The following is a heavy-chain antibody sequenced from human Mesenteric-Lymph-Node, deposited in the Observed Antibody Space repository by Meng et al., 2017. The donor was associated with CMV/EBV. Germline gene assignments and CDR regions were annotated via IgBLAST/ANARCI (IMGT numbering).Heavy chain of an antibody. V-gene: IGHV3-30*02. CDR1: DFTFSSYG. D-gene: IGHD6-19*01. J-gene: IGHJ4*02. CDR3: AKDASGWDGAYYFDY. CDR2: IPYDRSDN. Sequence: GESLKISCAASDFTFSSYGMHWVRQAPGKGLEWVAFIPYDRSDNHYADSVKGRFSISRDNSKNTLFLQMNSLRPEDTAVYYCAKDASGWDGAYYFDYWGQGTPVTVSS.